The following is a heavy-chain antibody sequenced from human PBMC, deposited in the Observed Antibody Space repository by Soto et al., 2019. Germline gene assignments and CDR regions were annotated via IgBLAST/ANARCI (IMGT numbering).Heavy chain of an antibody. CDR1: GFTFSSYS. CDR3: ARTQPNYYDSSGYYYAVSITIDY. D-gene: IGHD3-22*01. J-gene: IGHJ4*02. CDR2: ISSSSSTI. V-gene: IGHV3-48*02. Sequence: GGSLRLSCAASGFTFSSYSMNWVRQAPGKGLEWVSYISSSSSTIYYADSVKGRFTISRDNAKNSLYLQMNSLRDEDTAVYYCARTQPNYYDSSGYYYAVSITIDYWGQGTLVTVSS.